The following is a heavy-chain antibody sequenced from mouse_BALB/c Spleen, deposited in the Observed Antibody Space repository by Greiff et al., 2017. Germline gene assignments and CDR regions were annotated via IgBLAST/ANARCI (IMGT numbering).Heavy chain of an antibody. Sequence: DVMLVESGGGLVQPGGSLKLSCAASGFTFSSYGMSWVRQTPDKRLELVATINSNGGSTYYPDSVKGRFTISRDNAKNTLYLQMSSLKSEDTAMYYCARGHYYGSSFFAYWGQGTLVTVSA. CDR1: GFTFSSYG. D-gene: IGHD1-1*01. J-gene: IGHJ3*01. V-gene: IGHV5-6-3*01. CDR3: ARGHYYGSSFFAY. CDR2: INSNGGST.